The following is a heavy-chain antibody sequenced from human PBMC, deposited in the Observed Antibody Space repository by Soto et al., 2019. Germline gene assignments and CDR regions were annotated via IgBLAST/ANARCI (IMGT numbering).Heavy chain of an antibody. J-gene: IGHJ4*02. V-gene: IGHV3-30-3*01. CDR2: VSHDGSNK. D-gene: IGHD6-19*01. CDR3: ARVSIAVAGIAYYFDY. CDR1: GFSFSSCA. Sequence: QVQLVESGGSVVQPGRSLRLSGAASGFSFSSCAMHWVRQAPGKGLEWVAVVSHDGSNKYYADSVKGRVTISRDNSINTVYLQLNSLRAEDTAVYYCARVSIAVAGIAYYFDYWGQGTLVTVSS.